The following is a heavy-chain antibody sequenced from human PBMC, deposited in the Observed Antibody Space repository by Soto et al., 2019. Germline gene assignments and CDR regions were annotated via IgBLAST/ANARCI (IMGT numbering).Heavy chain of an antibody. J-gene: IGHJ4*02. CDR1: GFTFSSYG. V-gene: IGHV3-33*01. CDR2: IWYDGSNK. D-gene: IGHD3-22*01. Sequence: LRLSCAASGFTFSSYGMHWVRQAPGKGLEWVAVIWYDGSNKYYADSVKGRFTISRDNSKNTLYLQMHSLRAEDTAVYYCARDVYCYDSSGYKKYFDSWAQGTLVTVSS. CDR3: ARDVYCYDSSGYKKYFDS.